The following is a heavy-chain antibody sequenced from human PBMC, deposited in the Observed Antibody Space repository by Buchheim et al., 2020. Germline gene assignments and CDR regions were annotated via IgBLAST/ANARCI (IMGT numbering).Heavy chain of an antibody. CDR1: GGSISSGSYY. J-gene: IGHJ6*02. CDR3: ARGVSVAGAVYHMDV. D-gene: IGHD6-19*01. Sequence: QVQLQESGPGLVKPSQTLSLTCTVSGGSISSGSYYWSWIRQPAGKGLEWIGRLYSSGSTEYNPSLNSLVTISVDTSKNQFSLTLTSVTAADTAVYYCARGVSVAGAVYHMDVWGQGTT. V-gene: IGHV4-61*02. CDR2: LYSSGST.